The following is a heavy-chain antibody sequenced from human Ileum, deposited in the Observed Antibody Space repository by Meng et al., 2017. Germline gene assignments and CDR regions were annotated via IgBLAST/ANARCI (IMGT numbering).Heavy chain of an antibody. CDR2: INDDGSTT. Sequence: EVRRVEAGGGGVQPGEARRLACAASGFTFSRSWMHWVRQVPGKGLLWVAHINDDGSTTTYADSVMGRFTISRDNARNTVDLQMSSLRAEDTAIYYCTADGGVPAASPYWGQGILVTVSS. V-gene: IGHV3-74*03. CDR3: TADGGVPAASPY. J-gene: IGHJ4*02. D-gene: IGHD2-2*01. CDR1: GFTFSRSW.